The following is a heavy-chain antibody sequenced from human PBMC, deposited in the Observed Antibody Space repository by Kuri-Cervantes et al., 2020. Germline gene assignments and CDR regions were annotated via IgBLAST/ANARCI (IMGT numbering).Heavy chain of an antibody. CDR1: GFTFSSYS. CDR2: ISSSSSYI. J-gene: IGHJ5*02. D-gene: IGHD6-13*01. V-gene: IGHV3-21*04. CDR3: ARVLGRTHNRIAAAGSKVGGWFDP. Sequence: GGSLRLSCAASGFTFSSYSMNWVRQAPGKGLEWVSSISSSSSYIYYADSVKGRFTISRDNAKNSLYLQMNSLRAADTAVYYCARVLGRTHNRIAAAGSKVGGWFDPWGQGTPVTVSS.